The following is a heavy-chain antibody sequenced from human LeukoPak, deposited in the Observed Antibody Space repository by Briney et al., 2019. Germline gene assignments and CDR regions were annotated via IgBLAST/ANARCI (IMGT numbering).Heavy chain of an antibody. D-gene: IGHD5-24*01. Sequence: ASVKVSCKASGHTFTRYYMHWVRQAPGQGLEWMGWINPNSGGTNYAQKFQGRVTMTRDTSISTAYMELSRLRSDDTAAYYCASAGLEMATIYYWGQGTLVTVSS. V-gene: IGHV1-2*02. CDR1: GHTFTRYY. CDR3: ASAGLEMATIYY. CDR2: INPNSGGT. J-gene: IGHJ4*02.